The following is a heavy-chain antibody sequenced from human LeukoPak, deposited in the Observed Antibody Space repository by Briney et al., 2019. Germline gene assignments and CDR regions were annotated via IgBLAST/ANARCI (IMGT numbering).Heavy chain of an antibody. V-gene: IGHV3-72*01. CDR2: IRKKVNSYTT. J-gene: IGHJ4*02. Sequence: PGGSLRLSCAASGFTFSSHGMSWVRQAPGKGLEWVGRIRKKVNSYTTEYAASVKGRFTISRDDSKNSLYVQMNSLKTEDTAVYYCTRVGGNYQFDYWGQGTLVTVSS. D-gene: IGHD1-7*01. CDR1: GFTFSSHG. CDR3: TRVGGNYQFDY.